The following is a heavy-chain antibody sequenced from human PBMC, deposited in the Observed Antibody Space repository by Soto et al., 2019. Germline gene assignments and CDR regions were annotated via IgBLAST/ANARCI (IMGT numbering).Heavy chain of an antibody. D-gene: IGHD6-6*01. J-gene: IGHJ6*02. CDR1: GFTFSSYA. CDR3: AKDSSSSDYYYYGMDV. CDR2: ISGSGGST. V-gene: IGHV3-23*01. Sequence: EVQLLESGGGLVQPGGSLRLSCAASGFTFSSYAMGWVRQAPGKGLEWVSAISGSGGSTYYADSVKGRFTISRDNSKNTLYLQMNSLRAEDTAVYYCAKDSSSSDYYYYGMDVWGQGTTVTVSS.